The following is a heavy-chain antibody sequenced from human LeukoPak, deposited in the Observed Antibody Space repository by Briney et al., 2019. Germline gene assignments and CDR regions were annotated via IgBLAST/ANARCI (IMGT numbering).Heavy chain of an antibody. J-gene: IGHJ4*02. CDR3: ARFDPGVHPGDY. D-gene: IGHD3-10*01. CDR2: IIPISGTT. V-gene: IGHV1-69*01. Sequence: ASVKVSCKASGGTFSNYGIGWVRQAPGQGLEWMGGIIPISGTTNYAQNVQGRVTITADESTTTAYMELSSLRFDDTAVYYCARFDPGVHPGDYWGQGTLVTVSS. CDR1: GGTFSNYG.